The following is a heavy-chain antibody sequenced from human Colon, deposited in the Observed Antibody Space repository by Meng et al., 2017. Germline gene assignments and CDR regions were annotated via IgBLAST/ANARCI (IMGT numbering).Heavy chain of an antibody. J-gene: IGHJ4*02. CDR3: ARVGLLWFGESYYFDY. Sequence: GESLKIFCAASGFTFSSYAMHWVRQAPGKGLEWVAVISYDGSNKYYADSVKGRFTISRDNSKNTLYLQMNSLRAEDTAVYYCARVGLLWFGESYYFDYWGQGTLVTVSS. CDR2: ISYDGSNK. CDR1: GFTFSSYA. D-gene: IGHD3-10*01. V-gene: IGHV3-30*04.